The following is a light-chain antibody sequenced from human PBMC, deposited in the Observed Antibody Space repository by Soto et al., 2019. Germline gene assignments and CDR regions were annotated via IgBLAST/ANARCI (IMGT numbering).Light chain of an antibody. CDR1: QSISSW. CDR3: QQYNSYWT. Sequence: DIQMTQSPSTLSASVGDRVTNTCRASQSISSWLAWYQQKPGKAPKLLIYKASSLESGVPSRFSGSGSGTQFTLTISSLKPDDFATYYCQQYNSYWTFGQGTKVEIK. CDR2: KAS. V-gene: IGKV1-5*03. J-gene: IGKJ1*01.